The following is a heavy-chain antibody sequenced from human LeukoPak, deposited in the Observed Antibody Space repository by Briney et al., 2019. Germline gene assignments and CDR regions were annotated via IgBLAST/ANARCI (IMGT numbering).Heavy chain of an antibody. D-gene: IGHD6-6*01. Sequence: GASVKVSCKASGGTFSSYAISWVRQAPGQGLEWMGRIIPIFGTANYAQKFQGRVTITTDEPTSTAYMELSSLRSEDTAVYYCARDGRQLGIFDYWGQGTLVTVSS. CDR3: ARDGRQLGIFDY. V-gene: IGHV1-69*05. CDR2: IIPIFGTA. J-gene: IGHJ4*02. CDR1: GGTFSSYA.